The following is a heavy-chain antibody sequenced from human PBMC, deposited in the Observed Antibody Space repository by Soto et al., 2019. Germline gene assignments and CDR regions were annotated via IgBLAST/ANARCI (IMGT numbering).Heavy chain of an antibody. J-gene: IGHJ3*02. CDR2: INPNSGAI. V-gene: IGHV1-2*02. D-gene: IGHD2-2*01. CDR3: VREVAPDGDHLFAM. Sequence: ASVKVSCKASGYTFTGYHMHWVRQAPGQGLEWMGWINPNSGAIMYAQRFLGRVTMTRDTSISTAYMELRRLTSDDTAMYYCVREVAPDGDHLFAMWAQGTMVVVSS. CDR1: GYTFTGYH.